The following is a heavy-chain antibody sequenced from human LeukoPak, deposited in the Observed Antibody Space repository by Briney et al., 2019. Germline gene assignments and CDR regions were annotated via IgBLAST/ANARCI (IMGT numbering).Heavy chain of an antibody. CDR2: IRYDGSNK. V-gene: IGHV3-30*02. D-gene: IGHD3-9*01. Sequence: PGKSLRLSCAESGFTFSSYGMHWVRQAPGKGLEWVAFIRYDGSNKYYADSVKGRFTMSRDNSKNTLYPQMNSLRAEDTGVYYCAGTYYDILTGPQNWLDPWGQGTLVTVSS. J-gene: IGHJ5*02. CDR1: GFTFSSYG. CDR3: AGTYYDILTGPQNWLDP.